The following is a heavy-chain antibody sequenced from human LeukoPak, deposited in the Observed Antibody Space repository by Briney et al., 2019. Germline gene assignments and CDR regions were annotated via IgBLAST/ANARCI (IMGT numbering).Heavy chain of an antibody. J-gene: IGHJ6*03. V-gene: IGHV4-39*07. CDR3: ARSISGYDFGGLNYYYYYYMDV. CDR2: IYYSGST. CDR1: GGSISSSSYY. Sequence: MSSETLSLTCTVSGGSISSSSYYWGWIRQPPGKGLEWIGSIYYSGSTNYNPSLKSRVTISVDTSKNQFSLKLSSVTAADTAVYYCARSISGYDFGGLNYYYYYYMDVWGKGTTVTVSS. D-gene: IGHD5-12*01.